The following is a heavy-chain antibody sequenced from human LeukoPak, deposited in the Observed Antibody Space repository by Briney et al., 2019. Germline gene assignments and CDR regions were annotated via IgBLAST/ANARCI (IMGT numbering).Heavy chain of an antibody. V-gene: IGHV1-69*13. CDR2: IIPIFGTA. CDR3: ARDPYGSGSSSSA. CDR1: GGTFSSYA. J-gene: IGHJ5*02. Sequence: SVKVSCKASGGTFSSYAISWVRQAPGQGLEWMGGIIPIFGTANYAQKFQGRVTITADESTSTAYMELSSLRSEDTAVYYCARDPYGSGSSSSAWGQGTLVTVSS. D-gene: IGHD3-10*01.